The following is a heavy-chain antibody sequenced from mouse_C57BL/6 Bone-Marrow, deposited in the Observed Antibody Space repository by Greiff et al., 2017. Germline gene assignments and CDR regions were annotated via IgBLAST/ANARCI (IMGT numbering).Heavy chain of an antibody. V-gene: IGHV1-22*01. J-gene: IGHJ2*01. D-gene: IGHD3-2*02. CDR2: INPNNGGT. CDR1: GYTFTDYN. CDR3: ALDSSGDRVYFDY. Sequence: EVQLQQSGPELVKPGASVKMSCKASGYTFTDYNMHWVKQSHGKSLEWIGYINPNNGGTSYNQKFKGKATLTVNKSSSTAYMELRSLTSEDSAVYYCALDSSGDRVYFDYWGQGTTLTVSS.